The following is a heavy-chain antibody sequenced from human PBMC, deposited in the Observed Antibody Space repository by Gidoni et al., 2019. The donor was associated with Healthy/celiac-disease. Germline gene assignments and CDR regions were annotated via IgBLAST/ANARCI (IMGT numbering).Heavy chain of an antibody. J-gene: IGHJ3*02. CDR1: GFTFSSYA. D-gene: IGHD3-22*01. Sequence: QVQLVESGGGVVHPGRSLRLSCAASGFTFSSYAMHWVRHAPGKGLEWVSVISYDGRNKNYADAVKGRFTISRDNSKNTLYLQMNSLRAEDTAVYYCARGPRKDSSNGALDIWGQGTMVTVSS. V-gene: IGHV3-30*04. CDR2: ISYDGRNK. CDR3: ARGPRKDSSNGALDI.